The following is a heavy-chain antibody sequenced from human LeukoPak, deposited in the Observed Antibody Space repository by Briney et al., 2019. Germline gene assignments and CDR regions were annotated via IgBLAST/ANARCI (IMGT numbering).Heavy chain of an antibody. D-gene: IGHD3-3*01. CDR3: AKPLAYYDFWSGPGYYFDY. Sequence: GGSLRLSCAASGFTVSNTYMSWVRQAPGKGLEWVSDISASGGSTYYADSVKGRFTISRDNSMDTLYLRMNSLRAEDTAVYYCAKPLAYYDFWSGPGYYFDYWGQGTLVTVSS. CDR2: ISASGGST. V-gene: IGHV3-23*01. J-gene: IGHJ4*02. CDR1: GFTVSNTY.